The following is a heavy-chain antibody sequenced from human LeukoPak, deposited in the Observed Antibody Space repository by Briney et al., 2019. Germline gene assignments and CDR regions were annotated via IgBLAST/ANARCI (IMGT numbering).Heavy chain of an antibody. CDR1: GGSISSSNYY. CDR3: ARDLGNYYDSSGYWRN. CDR2: IYYSGST. D-gene: IGHD3-22*01. V-gene: IGHV4-39*07. Sequence: SETLSLTCTVSGGSISSSNYYWGWIRQPPGKGLKWIGSIYYSGSTYYNPSLKSRVTISVDTSKNQFSLKLSSVTAADTAVYYCARDLGNYYDSSGYWRNWGQGTLVTVSS. J-gene: IGHJ4*02.